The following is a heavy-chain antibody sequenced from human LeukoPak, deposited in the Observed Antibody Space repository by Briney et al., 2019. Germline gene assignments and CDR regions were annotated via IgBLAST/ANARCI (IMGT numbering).Heavy chain of an antibody. CDR3: ARDYYGSGSYVDV. CDR2: INHSGST. V-gene: IGHV4-34*01. J-gene: IGHJ6*04. CDR1: GGSFSGYY. D-gene: IGHD3-10*01. Sequence: PSETLSLTCAVYGGSFSGYYWSWIRQPPGKGLEWIGEINHSGSTNYNPSLKSRVTISVDTSKNQFSLKLSSVTAADTAVYYCARDYYGSGSYVDVWGKGTTVTISS.